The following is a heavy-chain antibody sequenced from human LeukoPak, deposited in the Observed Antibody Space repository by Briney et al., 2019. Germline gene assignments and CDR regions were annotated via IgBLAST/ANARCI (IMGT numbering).Heavy chain of an antibody. CDR3: ARGSDTAMVDYYYYGMDV. D-gene: IGHD5-18*01. Sequence: SETLSLTCAVYGGSFSGYYWSWIRQPPGKGLEWIGEINHSGSTNYNPSLKSRVTISVDTSKNQFSLKLSSVTAADTVVYYCARGSDTAMVDYYYYGMDVWGQGTTVTVSS. CDR2: INHSGST. J-gene: IGHJ6*02. CDR1: GGSFSGYY. V-gene: IGHV4-34*01.